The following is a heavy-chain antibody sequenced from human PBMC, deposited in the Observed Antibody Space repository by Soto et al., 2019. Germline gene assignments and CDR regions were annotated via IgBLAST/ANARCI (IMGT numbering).Heavy chain of an antibody. CDR1: GGSISSYY. CDR2: IYYSGST. J-gene: IGHJ4*02. CDR3: ARVGCSGGSCYSV. Sequence: SETLSLTCTVSGGSISSYYWSWIRQPPGKGLEWIGYIYYSGSTNYNPSLKSRVTISVDTSKNQFSLKLSSVTAADTAVYYCARVGCSGGSCYSVWGQGTLVTVSS. V-gene: IGHV4-59*01. D-gene: IGHD2-15*01.